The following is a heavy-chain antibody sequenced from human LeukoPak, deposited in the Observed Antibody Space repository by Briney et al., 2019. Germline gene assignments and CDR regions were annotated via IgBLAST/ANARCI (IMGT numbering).Heavy chain of an antibody. V-gene: IGHV4-38-2*02. J-gene: IGHJ4*02. CDR2: IYHSGST. CDR3: ARRYSSSEGFDS. Sequence: SETLSLTCTVSGGSISSYYCDWIRQPPGKGLEWIASIYHSGSTYDNPSLRSRVTISVDTSKNHFALRLSSVAAADTAVYYCARRYSSSEGFDSWGQGTLVTVSS. D-gene: IGHD6-13*01. CDR1: GGSISSYY.